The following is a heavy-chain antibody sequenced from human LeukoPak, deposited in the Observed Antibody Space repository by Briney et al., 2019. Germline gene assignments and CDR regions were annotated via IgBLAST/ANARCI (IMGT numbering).Heavy chain of an antibody. V-gene: IGHV3-66*01. Sequence: GGSLRLSCAASGFTVSSNDMTWVRKTPGRGLEWVSIIYSGGNTYYADSVKGRFTISRDNSKNTLYLQMNSLRVEDTAVFYCARDRPGDGYFDYWGQGTLVTVSS. CDR3: ARDRPGDGYFDY. CDR1: GFTVSSND. D-gene: IGHD3-10*01. CDR2: IYSGGNT. J-gene: IGHJ4*02.